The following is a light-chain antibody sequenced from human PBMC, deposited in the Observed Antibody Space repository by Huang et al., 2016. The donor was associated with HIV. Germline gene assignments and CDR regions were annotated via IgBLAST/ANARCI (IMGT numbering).Light chain of an antibody. CDR3: QQYDKWPPVT. Sequence: MVMTQSPDTLSVSPGERATLSCRASQSVAYNLAWYQQKAGQAPRLIIYGTSTRATRIPGRFSGSGSGTEFTLTISSLQSDDFGVYYCQQYDKWPPVTFGQGTKVEI. CDR2: GTS. V-gene: IGKV3-15*01. CDR1: QSVAYN. J-gene: IGKJ1*01.